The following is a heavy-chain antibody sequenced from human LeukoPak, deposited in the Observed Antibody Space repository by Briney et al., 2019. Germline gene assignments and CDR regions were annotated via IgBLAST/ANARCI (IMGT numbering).Heavy chain of an antibody. CDR2: INPSGGST. Sequence: GASVKVSCKASGYTLTSYYMHWVRQAPGQGLEWMGIINPSGGSTSYAQKFQGRVTMTRDTSTSTVYMELSSLRSEDTAVYYCARDPNPRYCSSTSCNRVDYWGQGTLVTVSS. D-gene: IGHD2-2*02. CDR3: ARDPNPRYCSSTSCNRVDY. V-gene: IGHV1-46*01. CDR1: GYTLTSYY. J-gene: IGHJ4*02.